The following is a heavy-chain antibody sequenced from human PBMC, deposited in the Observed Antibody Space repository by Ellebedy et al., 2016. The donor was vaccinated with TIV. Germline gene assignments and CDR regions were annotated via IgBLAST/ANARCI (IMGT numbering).Heavy chain of an antibody. J-gene: IGHJ4*01. Sequence: GESLKISCAASGFTFRTYGMHWVRQAPGKGLEWVALILYDGSNKYYADSVKGRFTISRDNSLNTLYLQMDSLRPEDTAVYYCARSHMIVVVPGIPDYWGQGTLVTVSS. V-gene: IGHV3-30*03. CDR3: ARSHMIVVVPGIPDY. D-gene: IGHD3-22*01. CDR2: ILYDGSNK. CDR1: GFTFRTYG.